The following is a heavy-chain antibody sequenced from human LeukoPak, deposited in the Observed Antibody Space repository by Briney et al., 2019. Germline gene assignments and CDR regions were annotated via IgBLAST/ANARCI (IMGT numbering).Heavy chain of an antibody. Sequence: SETLSLTCAVSRGSISTSKWWSCVRPPPGKVLEWIAEIHHSGSTNYNPSLKSRVTISVDKSKKQFSLKLNSVTAADTAVYYCARHGVTYFDYWGQGTLVTVSS. CDR2: IHHSGST. J-gene: IGHJ4*02. CDR3: ARHGVTYFDY. D-gene: IGHD4-11*01. V-gene: IGHV4-4*02. CDR1: RGSISTSKW.